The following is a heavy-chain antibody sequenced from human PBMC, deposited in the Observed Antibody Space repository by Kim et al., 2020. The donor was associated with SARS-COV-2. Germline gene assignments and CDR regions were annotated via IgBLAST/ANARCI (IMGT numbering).Heavy chain of an antibody. D-gene: IGHD1-1*01. V-gene: IGHV1-3*01. Sequence: ASVKVSCKASGYTFTSYAMHWVRQAPGQRLEWMGWINAGNGNTKYSQKFQGRVTITRDTSASTAYMELSSLRSEDTAVYYCARQERGYYCNYYWGQGTLVTVSS. CDR2: INAGNGNT. CDR3: ARQERGYYCNYY. J-gene: IGHJ4*02. CDR1: GYTFTSYA.